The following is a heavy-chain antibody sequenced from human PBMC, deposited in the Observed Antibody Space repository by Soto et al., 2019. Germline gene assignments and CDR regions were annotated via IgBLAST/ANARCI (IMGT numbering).Heavy chain of an antibody. CDR3: ARSYYDSTGFAVGP. Sequence: QTQLQESGPGLVKPSETLSLNCTVSGASVSDGYWSWIRQPPGKGLEWIGFMYFGGSFNYNPSLTSRATISVDTANDQYSLKPTSVTAAATAVYYCARSYYDSTGFAVGPWGQGALVTVSS. V-gene: IGHV4-59*08. CDR1: GASVSDGY. J-gene: IGHJ5*02. CDR2: MYFGGSF. D-gene: IGHD1-26*01.